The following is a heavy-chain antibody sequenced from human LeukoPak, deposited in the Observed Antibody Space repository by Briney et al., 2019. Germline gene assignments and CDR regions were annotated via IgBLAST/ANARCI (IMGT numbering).Heavy chain of an antibody. CDR1: GFTFSSYW. V-gene: IGHV3-7*01. CDR3: AKDSSGTTLDY. Sequence: GGSLRLSCAPSGFTFSSYWMSWVRQAPGKGLAWVANIKQDGSEKYYADSVKGRFTISRDNTKNTLYLQMNSLRAEDTAVYYCAKDSSGTTLDYWGQGTLVTVSS. CDR2: IKQDGSEK. J-gene: IGHJ4*02. D-gene: IGHD3-22*01.